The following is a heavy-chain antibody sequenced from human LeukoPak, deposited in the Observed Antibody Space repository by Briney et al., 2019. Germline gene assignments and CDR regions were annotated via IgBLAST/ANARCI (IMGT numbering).Heavy chain of an antibody. CDR2: VSNDGSDK. V-gene: IGHV3-30-3*01. CDR3: ARGYSLGY. Sequence: PGRSLRLSCAASGFTFRSFAMHWVRHAPGKGLEWAAVVSNDGSDKYYADSVEGRFTISRDNSKDTLYLQMNSLRAEDTAVYYCARGYSLGYWGQGTLVTVSS. CDR1: GFTFRSFA. D-gene: IGHD1-26*01. J-gene: IGHJ4*02.